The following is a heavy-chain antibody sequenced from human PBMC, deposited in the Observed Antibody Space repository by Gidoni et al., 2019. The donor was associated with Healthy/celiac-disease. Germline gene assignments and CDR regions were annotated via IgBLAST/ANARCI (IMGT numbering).Heavy chain of an antibody. Sequence: EVQLVESGGGLVQPGGSLRLSCAASGFPFRRYAMSWVRQAPGKGLEWVSAISGSGGSTYYADSVKGRFTISRDNSKNTLYLQMNSLRAEDTAVYYCAKALMGRDAFDIWGQGTMVTVSS. CDR1: GFPFRRYA. V-gene: IGHV3-23*04. CDR3: AKALMGRDAFDI. CDR2: ISGSGGST. J-gene: IGHJ3*02. D-gene: IGHD3-16*01.